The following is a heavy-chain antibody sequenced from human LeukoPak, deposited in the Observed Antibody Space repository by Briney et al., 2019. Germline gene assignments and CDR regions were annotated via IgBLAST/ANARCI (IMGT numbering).Heavy chain of an antibody. V-gene: IGHV3-30-3*01. CDR3: ARGGEGNLELDY. J-gene: IGHJ4*02. Sequence: PGGSLRLSCAASGFTFSSYAMHWVRQALGKGLEWVAVISYDGSNKYYADSVKGRFTISRDNSKNTLYLQMNSLRAEDTAVYYCARGGEGNLELDYWGQGTLVTVSS. CDR2: ISYDGSNK. D-gene: IGHD3-10*01. CDR1: GFTFSSYA.